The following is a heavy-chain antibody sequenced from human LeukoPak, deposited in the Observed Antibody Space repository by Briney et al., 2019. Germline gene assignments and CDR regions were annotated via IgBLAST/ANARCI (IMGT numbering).Heavy chain of an antibody. CDR2: MSKSGST. D-gene: IGHD6-13*01. CDR1: GGSISSYY. J-gene: IGHJ4*02. V-gene: IGHV4-59*08. Sequence: SETLSLTCIVSGGSISSYYWSWIRQPPGKGLERIGYMSKSGSTNYNPSLQSRVTILVDTSKNQFSLKLSSATAADTAVYYCARHKGSSTWYPFDYWGQGTLVTVSS. CDR3: ARHKGSSTWYPFDY.